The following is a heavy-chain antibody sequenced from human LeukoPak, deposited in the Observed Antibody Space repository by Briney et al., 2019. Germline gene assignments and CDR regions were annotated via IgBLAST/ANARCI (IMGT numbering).Heavy chain of an antibody. Sequence: PSETLSLTCTVSGGSISDYYWSWIRQPPGKTLEWIGYIHYSGSTYYNPSLKSRVIISVDTSKNQFSLKLTSVTAADTAVYYCTRRKWLALDYWGPGTLVAVSS. CDR3: TRRKWLALDY. V-gene: IGHV4-59*01. D-gene: IGHD6-19*01. CDR1: GGSISDYY. J-gene: IGHJ4*02. CDR2: IHYSGST.